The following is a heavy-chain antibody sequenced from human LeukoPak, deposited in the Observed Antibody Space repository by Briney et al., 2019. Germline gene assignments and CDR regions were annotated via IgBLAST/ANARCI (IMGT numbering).Heavy chain of an antibody. J-gene: IGHJ4*02. CDR1: GGTFSSYA. CDR2: IIPILGIA. CDR3: ASEETGDGYNPKY. D-gene: IGHD5-24*01. Sequence: SVKVSCKASGGTFSSYAISWVRQAPGQGLEWMGRIIPILGIANYAQKFQGRVTITADKSTSTAYMELSGLRSEDTAVYYCASEETGDGYNPKYWGQGTLVTVSS. V-gene: IGHV1-69*04.